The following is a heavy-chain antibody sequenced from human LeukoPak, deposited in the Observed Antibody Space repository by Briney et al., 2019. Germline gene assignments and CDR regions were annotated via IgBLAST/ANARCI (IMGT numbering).Heavy chain of an antibody. D-gene: IGHD2-8*02. V-gene: IGHV3-23*01. J-gene: IGHJ6*02. Sequence: GGSLRLSREASRFTLSGYAVSEVRQAPGKGLELVSGYGTDDTNYAESVRGQFDISRDTYKATVYLQMNSLRADDTVLYYCARDLHYWVAMDVWGQGTTVTVS. CDR1: RFTLSGYA. CDR2: YGTDDT. CDR3: ARDLHYWVAMDV.